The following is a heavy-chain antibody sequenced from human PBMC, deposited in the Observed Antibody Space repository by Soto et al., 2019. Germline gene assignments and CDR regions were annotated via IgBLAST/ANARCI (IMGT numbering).Heavy chain of an antibody. CDR3: AKQDGGISGWYSSGFDY. CDR1: GFTFDDYA. V-gene: IGHV3-9*01. CDR2: ISWNSGSI. J-gene: IGHJ4*02. D-gene: IGHD6-19*01. Sequence: EVQLVESGGGLVQPGRSLRLSCAASGFTFDDYAMHWVRQAPGKGLEWVSGISWNSGSIGYADSVKGRFTISRDNAKNSLYLHMSSLRAENTALYYCAKQDGGISGWYSSGFDYWGQGTLVTVSS.